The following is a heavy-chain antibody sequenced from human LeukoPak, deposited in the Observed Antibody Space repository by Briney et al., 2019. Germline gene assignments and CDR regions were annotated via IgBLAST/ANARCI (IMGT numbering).Heavy chain of an antibody. CDR1: GGSISSGSYY. D-gene: IGHD2-2*02. J-gene: IGHJ6*03. Sequence: SETLSLTCTVSGGSISSGSYYWGWIRQPAGKGLEWIGRIYTSGSTNYNPSLKSRVTISVDTSKNQFSLKLSSVTAADTAVYYCAREGGIVVVPAAIQWGYYYYYMDVWGKGTTVTVSS. CDR2: IYTSGST. CDR3: AREGGIVVVPAAIQWGYYYYYMDV. V-gene: IGHV4-61*02.